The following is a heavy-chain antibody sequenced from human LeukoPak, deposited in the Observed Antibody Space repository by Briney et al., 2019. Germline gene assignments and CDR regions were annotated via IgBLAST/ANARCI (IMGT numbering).Heavy chain of an antibody. V-gene: IGHV4-30-2*01. J-gene: IGHJ4*02. CDR1: GGSISSGGYY. Sequence: SQTLSLTCIVSGGSISSGGYYWSWIRQPPGKGLEWIGEINHSGSTNYNPSLKSRVTISVDTSKNQFSLKLSSVTAADTAVYYCASRRIQLWLNDYWGQGTLVTVSS. D-gene: IGHD5-18*01. CDR3: ASRRIQLWLNDY. CDR2: INHSGST.